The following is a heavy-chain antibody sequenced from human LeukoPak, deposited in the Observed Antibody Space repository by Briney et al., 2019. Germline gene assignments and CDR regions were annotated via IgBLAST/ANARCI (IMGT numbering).Heavy chain of an antibody. D-gene: IGHD3-3*01. V-gene: IGHV1-69*05. CDR2: IIPIFGTA. J-gene: IGHJ4*02. Sequence: SVTVSCKASGGTFSSYAISWVRQAPGQGLEWMGGIIPIFGTANYAQKFQGRVTITTDESTSTAYMELSSLRSEDTAVYYCARVKNGNYDFWSGYYYWGQGTLVTVSS. CDR3: ARVKNGNYDFWSGYYY. CDR1: GGTFSSYA.